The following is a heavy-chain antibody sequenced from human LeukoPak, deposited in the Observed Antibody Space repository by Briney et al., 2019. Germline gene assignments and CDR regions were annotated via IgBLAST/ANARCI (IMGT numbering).Heavy chain of an antibody. Sequence: GGSLRLSCAASGFTCDDYVMSWVRQAPGKGLEWVSGINWNGGSTGYADSVKGRFTISRDNAKKSLYLKMNSLRAEDTALYYCARDTMGSGSYYYYGMDVWGQGTTVTVSS. CDR1: GFTCDDYV. J-gene: IGHJ6*02. CDR2: INWNGGST. D-gene: IGHD3-10*01. CDR3: ARDTMGSGSYYYYGMDV. V-gene: IGHV3-20*04.